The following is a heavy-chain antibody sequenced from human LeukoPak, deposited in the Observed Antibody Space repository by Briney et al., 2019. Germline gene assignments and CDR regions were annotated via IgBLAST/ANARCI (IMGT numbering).Heavy chain of an antibody. V-gene: IGHV3-15*01. CDR2: IKKKVDGGTT. Sequence: GGSLRLSCAASGFTFSSYGMHWVRQAPGKGLEWVGRIKKKVDGGTTDYAAPVKGRFTISRDDSKNTLYLQMNGLKTEDTAIYYCATEGYYYDSSGPGAWGQGTLVTVSS. CDR3: ATEGYYYDSSGPGA. CDR1: GFTFSSYG. D-gene: IGHD3-22*01. J-gene: IGHJ5*02.